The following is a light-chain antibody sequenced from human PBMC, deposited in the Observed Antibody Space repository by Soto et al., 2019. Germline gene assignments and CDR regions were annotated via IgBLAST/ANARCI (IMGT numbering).Light chain of an antibody. CDR3: QLRSNWPPFA. CDR1: PSVSSY. J-gene: IGKJ5*01. Sequence: EIVLTQSPATLSLSPGERATLSCRASPSVSSYLAWHQQKPGQAPRLLIYDASNRATDIPARFSGSGSGTDFTLTISSLEPDDLAVYYCQLRSNWPPFAFGQGTPLEIK. V-gene: IGKV3-11*01. CDR2: DAS.